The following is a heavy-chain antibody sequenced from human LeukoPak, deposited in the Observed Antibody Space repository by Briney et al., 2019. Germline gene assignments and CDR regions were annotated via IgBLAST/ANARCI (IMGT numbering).Heavy chain of an antibody. CDR3: AKDRLVQQWLAYPPTFDY. Sequence: PGGSLRLSCAASGFTFSTFAMIWVRQAPGKGLEWVSAISGSGDNTYYADSVKGRFTISRDNSKITLYLQMNSLRAEDTAVYYCAKDRLVQQWLAYPPTFDYWGQGTLVTVSS. CDR2: ISGSGDNT. J-gene: IGHJ4*02. CDR1: GFTFSTFA. D-gene: IGHD6-19*01. V-gene: IGHV3-23*01.